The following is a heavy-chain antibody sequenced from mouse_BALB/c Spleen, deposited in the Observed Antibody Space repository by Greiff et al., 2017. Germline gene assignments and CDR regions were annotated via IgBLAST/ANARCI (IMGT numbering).Heavy chain of an antibody. V-gene: IGHV1-14*01. D-gene: IGHD2-2*01. CDR3: ARGEKGLRRWDYFDY. J-gene: IGHJ2*01. CDR1: GYTFTSYV. Sequence: VHVKQSGPELVKPGASVKMSCKASGYTFTSYVMHWVKQKPGQGLEWIGYINPYNDGTKYNEKFKGKATLTSDKSSSTAYMELSSLTSEDSAVYYGARGEKGLRRWDYFDYWGQGTTLTVSA. CDR2: INPYNDGT.